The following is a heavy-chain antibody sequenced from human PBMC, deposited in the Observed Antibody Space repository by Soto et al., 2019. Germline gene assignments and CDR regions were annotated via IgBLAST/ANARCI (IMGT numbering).Heavy chain of an antibody. V-gene: IGHV3-13*04. D-gene: IGHD5-12*01. CDR2: IGTAGDT. CDR1: GFTFSSYD. J-gene: IGHJ5*02. Sequence: EVQLVESGGGLVQPGGSLRLSCAASGFTFSSYDMHWVRQATGKGLEWVSAIGTAGDTYYPGSVKGRFTISRENAKNSLYRQMNSLRAGDTAVYYCARGGGRVATPWFDPWGQGTLVTVSS. CDR3: ARGGGRVATPWFDP.